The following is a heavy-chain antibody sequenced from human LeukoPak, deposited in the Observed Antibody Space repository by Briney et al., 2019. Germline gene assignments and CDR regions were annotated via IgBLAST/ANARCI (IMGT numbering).Heavy chain of an antibody. D-gene: IGHD3-3*01. V-gene: IGHV3-11*01. CDR2: ISSSGSTI. CDR3: ARDERNYDFWSGTSGMDV. CDR1: GFTFSTYW. J-gene: IGHJ6*02. Sequence: PGGSLRLSCAASGFTFSTYWMTWVRQAPGKGLEWVSYISSSGSTIYYADSVKGRFTISRDNAKNSLYLQMNSLRAEDTAVYYCARDERNYDFWSGTSGMDVWGQGTTVTVSS.